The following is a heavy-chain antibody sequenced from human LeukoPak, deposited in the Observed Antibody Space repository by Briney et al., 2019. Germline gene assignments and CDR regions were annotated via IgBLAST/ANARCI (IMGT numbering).Heavy chain of an antibody. CDR1: GYSINNYW. D-gene: IGHD2-15*01. CDR3: ARQEYCSGGSCYTWFAP. Sequence: GESLKISCKGSGYSINNYWIGWVRQMPGKGLEWMGIIYPADSDIRYSPSFQGQVTISADKSISTAYLQWSSLKASDTAMYYCARQEYCSGGSCYTWFAPWGQGTLVTVSS. CDR2: IYPADSDI. J-gene: IGHJ5*02. V-gene: IGHV5-51*01.